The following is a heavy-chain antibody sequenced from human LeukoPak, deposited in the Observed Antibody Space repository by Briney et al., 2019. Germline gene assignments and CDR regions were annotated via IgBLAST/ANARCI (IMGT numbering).Heavy chain of an antibody. D-gene: IGHD5-18*01. CDR1: GASMNTHY. J-gene: IGHJ4*02. Sequence: SETLSLTCAVSGASMNTHYWSWIRQPPGKGLEWIGYMLDTVTTKDNPSLKSRFTLSADTSKNQFSLRLTSVTAADTAVYYCATIKRGNIFGYFDFWGQGIPVTASS. CDR2: MLDTVTT. V-gene: IGHV4-59*11. CDR3: ATIKRGNIFGYFDF.